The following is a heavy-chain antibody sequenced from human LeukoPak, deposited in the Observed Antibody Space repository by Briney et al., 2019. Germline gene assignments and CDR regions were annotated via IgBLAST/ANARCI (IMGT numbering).Heavy chain of an antibody. V-gene: IGHV3-30*18. CDR3: AKSANYGDFRRGAFDI. CDR2: IPYDGSNK. Sequence: GRSLRLSCAASGFTFSSYGMHWVRQAPGKGLEWVAVIPYDGSNKYYADSVKGRFTISRDNSKNTLYLQMNSLRAEDTAVYYCAKSANYGDFRRGAFDIWGQGTMVTVSS. CDR1: GFTFSSYG. J-gene: IGHJ3*02. D-gene: IGHD4-17*01.